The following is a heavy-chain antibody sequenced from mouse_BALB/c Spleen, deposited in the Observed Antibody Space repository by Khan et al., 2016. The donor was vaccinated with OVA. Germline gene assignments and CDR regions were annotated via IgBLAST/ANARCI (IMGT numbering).Heavy chain of an antibody. CDR2: INPNNGGT. CDR1: GYTFTDYN. Sequence: VRLQQSGPELVKPGASVKIPCKASGYTFTDYNMDWVKQSHGKSLEWIGDINPNNGGTIYNQKFKGKATLTVDKSSSTAYLELRSLTSEDTAVYYCAIGGFGSPFAYWGQGTLVTVSA. D-gene: IGHD1-1*01. CDR3: AIGGFGSPFAY. V-gene: IGHV1-18*01. J-gene: IGHJ3*01.